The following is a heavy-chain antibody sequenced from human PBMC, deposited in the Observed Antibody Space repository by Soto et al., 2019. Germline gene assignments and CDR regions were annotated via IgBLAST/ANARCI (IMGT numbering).Heavy chain of an antibody. CDR3: ARDFNSIFDVFADMRWNFDP. CDR1: SGSINNYY. Sequence: SETLSLTCSVASGSINNYYWSWVRQSDGKGLEWIGRVFTTGTTDYNPSLKGRVTISVDTSKNQFSLSLRSVTAADTAIYYCARDFNSIFDVFADMRWNFDPWGQGTLVTVSS. J-gene: IGHJ5*02. CDR2: VFTTGTT. D-gene: IGHD3-3*02. V-gene: IGHV4-4*07.